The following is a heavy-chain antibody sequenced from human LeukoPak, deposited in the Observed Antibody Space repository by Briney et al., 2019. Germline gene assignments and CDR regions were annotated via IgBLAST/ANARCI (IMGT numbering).Heavy chain of an antibody. CDR3: ARGMSSSWLLFDY. Sequence: GGSLRLSCAASEFTFSSYSTNWVRQAPGKGLEWVSNITNSGNSKSYADSVKGRFTISRDNTKNSLYLQMNSLRAEDTAVYYCARGMSSSWLLFDYWGQGTLVTVSS. D-gene: IGHD6-13*01. CDR1: EFTFSSYS. CDR2: ITNSGNSK. J-gene: IGHJ4*02. V-gene: IGHV3-48*01.